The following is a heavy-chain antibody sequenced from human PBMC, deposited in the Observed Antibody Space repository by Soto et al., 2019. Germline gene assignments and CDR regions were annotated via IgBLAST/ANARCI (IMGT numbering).Heavy chain of an antibody. CDR2: IYYSGST. V-gene: IGHV4-39*01. D-gene: IGHD2-2*01. J-gene: IGHJ5*02. CDR1: GGSISSSSYY. CDR3: ATRAGYCSSTSCDATMDWFDP. Sequence: QLQLQESGPGLVKPSETLSLTCTVSGGSISSSSYYWGWIRQPPGKGLEWIGSIYYSGSTYYNPSLKSRVTISVDTSKNQCSLKLSAVTAADTAVYDCATRAGYCSSTSCDATMDWFDPWGQGTLVTVSS.